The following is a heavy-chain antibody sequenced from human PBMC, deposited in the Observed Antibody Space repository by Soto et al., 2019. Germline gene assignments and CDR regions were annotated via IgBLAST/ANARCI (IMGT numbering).Heavy chain of an antibody. D-gene: IGHD3-22*01. CDR3: ALRSMAVVPEY. Sequence: QVQLQESGPGLVKPSETLSLTCAVSGDSISSYYCMWIRQPPGKGLESIGYLYYGRSANYNPSLMRRVTLSGDTSTNQCSLTLSSMTDADTAVYYCALRSMAVVPEYWGQGTLVTVSS. CDR2: LYYGRSA. J-gene: IGHJ4*02. CDR1: GDSISSYY. V-gene: IGHV4-59*01.